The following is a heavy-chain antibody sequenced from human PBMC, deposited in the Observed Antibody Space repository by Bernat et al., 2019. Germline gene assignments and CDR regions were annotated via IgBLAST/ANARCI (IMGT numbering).Heavy chain of an antibody. Sequence: QVQLQESGPGLVKPSDTLSPTCAVSGGSVSSGSYFWSWIRQPPGKGLEWIGYVSYIGSANYNPSFRSRVLISVDTFKNYLSLTLRSVSAADTAVYYCARDVGGYYTGDSFDVWGQGTMVTVSS. CDR2: VSYIGSA. CDR1: GGSVSSGSYF. V-gene: IGHV4-61*03. D-gene: IGHD3-3*01. J-gene: IGHJ3*01. CDR3: ARDVGGYYTGDSFDV.